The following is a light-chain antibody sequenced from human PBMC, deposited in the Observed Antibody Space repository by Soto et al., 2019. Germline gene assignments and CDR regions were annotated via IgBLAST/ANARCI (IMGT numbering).Light chain of an antibody. J-gene: IGLJ2*01. V-gene: IGLV2-8*01. CDR1: SGDVATYNY. CDR2: EVS. Sequence: QSVLTQPPSASGSPGQSVTISCTGTSGDVATYNYVSWYQQHPGKAPKLLLYEVSKRPSGVPDRFSGSKSGNTASLTVSGLQAEDEADYYCSSYADNNSLLFGGGTKVTVL. CDR3: SSYADNNSLL.